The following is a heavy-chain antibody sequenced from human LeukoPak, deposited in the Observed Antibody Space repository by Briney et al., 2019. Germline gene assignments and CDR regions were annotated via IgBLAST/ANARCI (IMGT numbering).Heavy chain of an antibody. CDR2: IGTAGDT. V-gene: IGHV3-13*01. Sequence: PGGSLRLSCAASGFTFSSYDMHWVRQATGKGLEWVSAIGTAGDTYYPGSVKGRFTISRENAKNCLYLQMNSLRAGDTAVYYCAAANLRLGELSLYYWGQGTLVTVSS. CDR1: GFTFSSYD. J-gene: IGHJ4*02. D-gene: IGHD3-16*02. CDR3: AAANLRLGELSLYY.